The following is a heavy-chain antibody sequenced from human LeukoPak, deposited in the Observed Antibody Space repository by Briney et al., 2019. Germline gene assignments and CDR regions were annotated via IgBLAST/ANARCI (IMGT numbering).Heavy chain of an antibody. V-gene: IGHV3-7*01. CDR1: GFTLSRYW. D-gene: IGHD3-22*01. J-gene: IGHJ4*02. CDR3: ARDGDYYNSPFDY. Sequence: GGSLRLSCEASGFTLSRYWMTWVRQAPGKGLELVASIKQDGSEKYYVDSVKGRFTISRDNAKNSLYLQMNSLRVEDTAVYCCARDGDYYNSPFDYWGQGTLVTVSS. CDR2: IKQDGSEK.